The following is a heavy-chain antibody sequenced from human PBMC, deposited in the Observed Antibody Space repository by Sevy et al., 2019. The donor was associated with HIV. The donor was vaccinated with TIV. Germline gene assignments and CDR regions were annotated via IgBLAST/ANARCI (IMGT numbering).Heavy chain of an antibody. CDR2: IKSKTDGGTT. Sequence: GESLKISCAASGFTFSNAWMSWVRQAPGKGLEWVGRIKSKTDGGTTDYAAPVKGRFTISRDDSKNTLYLQMNSLKTEDTAIYYCTTDSSTRGLSALLDYWGQGTLVTVS. J-gene: IGHJ4*02. CDR1: GFTFSNAW. D-gene: IGHD1-1*01. V-gene: IGHV3-15*01. CDR3: TTDSSTRGLSALLDY.